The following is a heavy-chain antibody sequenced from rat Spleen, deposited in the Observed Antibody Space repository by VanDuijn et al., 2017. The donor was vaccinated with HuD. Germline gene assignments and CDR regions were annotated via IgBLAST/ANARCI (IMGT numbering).Heavy chain of an antibody. CDR2: ISTGDDDT. D-gene: IGHD1-10*01. V-gene: IGHV5-25*01. J-gene: IGHJ2*01. Sequence: EVQLVESGGGLVQPGRSLKLSCVASGFTFSNYDMAWVRQAPTKGLEWVASISTGDDDTYYRDSVKGRFIISRDDEESTLYLEMDSLRSEDTATYFCAKASYNNYYFDYWGQGVMVTVSS. CDR3: AKASYNNYYFDY. CDR1: GFTFSNYD.